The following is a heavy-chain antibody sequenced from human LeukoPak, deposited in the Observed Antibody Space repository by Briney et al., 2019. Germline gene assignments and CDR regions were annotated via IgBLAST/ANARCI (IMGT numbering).Heavy chain of an antibody. CDR1: GYSISSGYY. V-gene: IGHV4-38-2*02. CDR3: ARLTSSY. D-gene: IGHD2-2*01. CDR2: INHSGST. J-gene: IGHJ4*02. Sequence: SETLSLTCTVSGYSISSGYYWSWIRQPPGKGLEWIGEINHSGSTNYNPSLKSRVTISVDTSKNQFSLKLSSVTAADTAVYYCARLTSSYWGQGTLVTVSS.